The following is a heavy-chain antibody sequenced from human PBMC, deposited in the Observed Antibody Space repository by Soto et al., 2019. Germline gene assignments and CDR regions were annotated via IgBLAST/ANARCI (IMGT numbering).Heavy chain of an antibody. J-gene: IGHJ4*02. D-gene: IGHD2-2*01. V-gene: IGHV5-51*01. Sequence: PGESLKISCKGSGYSFTSYWIGWVRQMPGKGLEWMGIIYPGDSDTRYSPSFQGQVTISADKSISTAYLQWSSLKASDTAMYYCEVEVVPAAIAIDYFDYWGQGTLVTVSS. CDR2: IYPGDSDT. CDR1: GYSFTSYW. CDR3: EVEVVPAAIAIDYFDY.